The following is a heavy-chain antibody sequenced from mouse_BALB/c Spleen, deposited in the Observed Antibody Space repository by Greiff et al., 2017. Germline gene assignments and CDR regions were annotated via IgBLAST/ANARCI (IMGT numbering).Heavy chain of an antibody. CDR3: AREYGNYPGAMDY. V-gene: IGHV14-3*02. CDR1: GFNIKDTY. J-gene: IGHJ4*01. CDR2: IDPANGNT. D-gene: IGHD2-10*02. Sequence: VQLQQSGAELVKPGASVKLSCTASGFNIKDTYMHWVKQRPEQGLEWIGRIDPANGNTKYDPKFQGKATITADTSSNTAYLQLSSLTSEDTAVYYCAREYGNYPGAMDYWGQGTSVTVSS.